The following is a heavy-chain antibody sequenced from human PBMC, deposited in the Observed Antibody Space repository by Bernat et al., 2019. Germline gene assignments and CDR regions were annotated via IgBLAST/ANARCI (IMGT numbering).Heavy chain of an antibody. D-gene: IGHD3-3*01. V-gene: IGHV5-51*01. Sequence: EVQLVQSGAEVKKPGESLKISCKGSGYTFTNYWIAWVRQMPGKGLEWMGIIFPGDSDGRSSPSFQGQVTISADKSINTAYLQWSSLKASDTAIYYCARRISIFGTDDYWGQGTPVTVSS. CDR1: GYTFTNYW. CDR3: ARRISIFGTDDY. CDR2: IFPGDSDG. J-gene: IGHJ4*02.